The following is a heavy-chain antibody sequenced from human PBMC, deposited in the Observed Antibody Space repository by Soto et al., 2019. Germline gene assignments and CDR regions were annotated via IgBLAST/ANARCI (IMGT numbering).Heavy chain of an antibody. Sequence: PSETLSLTCTVSGASISGFYWSWIRKSAGKGLEWIGRIYATGTTDYNPSLKSRVMMSVDTSKKQFSLKLRSVTAADTAVYYCVRDGTKSLRDWFDPWGQGISVTVSS. CDR3: VRDGTKSLRDWFDP. CDR2: IYATGTT. V-gene: IGHV4-4*07. J-gene: IGHJ5*02. CDR1: GASISGFY. D-gene: IGHD1-1*01.